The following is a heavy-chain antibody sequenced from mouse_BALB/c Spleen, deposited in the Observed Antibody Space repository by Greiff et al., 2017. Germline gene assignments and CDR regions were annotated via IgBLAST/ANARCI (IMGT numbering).Heavy chain of an antibody. CDR3: ARRGYGNYPWYFDV. CDR1: GYSITSDYA. Sequence: ESGPGLVKPSQSLSLTCTVTGYSITSDYAWNWIRQFPGNKLEWMGYISYSGSTSYNPSLKSRISITRDTSKNQFFLQLNSVTTEDTATYYCARRGYGNYPWYFDVWGAGTTVTVSA. CDR2: ISYSGST. J-gene: IGHJ1*01. D-gene: IGHD2-10*02. V-gene: IGHV3-2*02.